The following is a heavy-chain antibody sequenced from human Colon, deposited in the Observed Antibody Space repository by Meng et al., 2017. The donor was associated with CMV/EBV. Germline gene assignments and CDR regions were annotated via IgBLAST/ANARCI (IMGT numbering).Heavy chain of an antibody. D-gene: IGHD2-2*02. J-gene: IGHJ4*02. CDR1: GFTFSSYE. CDR2: ISSSGSTI. CDR3: ARDYYVVVPAAIPSGSYLDY. V-gene: IGHV3-48*03. Sequence: LSLTCAASGFTFSSYEMNWVRQAPGKGLEWVPYISSSGSTIYYADSVKGRFTISRDNAKNSLYLQMNSLRAEDTAVYYCARDYYVVVPAAIPSGSYLDYWGQGTLVTVSS.